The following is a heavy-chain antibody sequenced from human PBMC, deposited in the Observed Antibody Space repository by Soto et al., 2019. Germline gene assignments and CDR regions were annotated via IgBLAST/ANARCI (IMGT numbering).Heavy chain of an antibody. J-gene: IGHJ4*02. CDR1: GGSIRSYY. V-gene: IGHV4-59*08. Sequence: SETLSLTCTVSGGSIRSYYWSWIRQPPGKGLEWTVCIYYSGSTYYNPSLKSRVTISVDTSKNHFSLKLSSVTAADTAVYYCASTPVTTYYYDSSGYYPYYFDYWGQGTLVTVSS. CDR3: ASTPVTTYYYDSSGYYPYYFDY. CDR2: IYYSGST. D-gene: IGHD3-22*01.